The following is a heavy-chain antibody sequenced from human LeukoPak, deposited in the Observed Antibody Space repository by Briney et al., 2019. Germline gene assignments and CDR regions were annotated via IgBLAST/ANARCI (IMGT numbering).Heavy chain of an antibody. CDR1: GFPFSTYS. CDR2: ISSSSTFI. V-gene: IGHV3-21*04. CDR3: ARDGTSGIGWGRGAFDI. Sequence: GGSLRLSCAASGFPFSTYSINWVRQAPGKGLEWVSSISSSSTFIYYADSVKGRFTISRDNAKNSLYLQMNSLRAEDTAVYYCARDGTSGIGWGRGAFDIWGQGTMVTVSS. J-gene: IGHJ3*02. D-gene: IGHD6-19*01.